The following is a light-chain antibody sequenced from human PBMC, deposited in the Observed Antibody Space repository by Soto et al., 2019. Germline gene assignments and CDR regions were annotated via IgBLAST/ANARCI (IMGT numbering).Light chain of an antibody. CDR1: SSDVGGYNH. V-gene: IGLV2-8*01. CDR3: CSFAGRSSYV. Sequence: QSALTQPPSASGSPGQSVTITCTGTSSDVGGYNHVSWYQRHPGKAPKLIISEVNKRPSGVPDRFSGSKSGNTASLTVSGLQAEDEADYYCCSFAGRSSYVFGTGTKVTVL. J-gene: IGLJ1*01. CDR2: EVN.